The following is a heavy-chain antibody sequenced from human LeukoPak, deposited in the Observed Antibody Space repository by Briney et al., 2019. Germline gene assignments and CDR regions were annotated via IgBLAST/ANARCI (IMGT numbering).Heavy chain of an antibody. V-gene: IGHV4-59*11. J-gene: IGHJ5*02. CDR2: ICYDGNT. CDR3: ARDGSFPGSPNNWLDP. CDR1: GGSIGSHY. Sequence: SETLSLTCTVSGGSIGSHYWSWIRQPPGKGREWSGYICYDGNTNYNPSLKSRVTISVDTSKNQFSLKLSSVTAADTAVYYCARDGSFPGSPNNWLDPWGQGTLVTVSS. D-gene: IGHD2-2*01.